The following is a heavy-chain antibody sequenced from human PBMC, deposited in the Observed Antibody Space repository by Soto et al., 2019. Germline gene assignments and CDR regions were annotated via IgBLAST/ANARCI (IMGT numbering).Heavy chain of an antibody. D-gene: IGHD3-3*01. CDR2: NSAYNGNT. CDR3: ARSSRPFWSGYSTPGPPFDY. CDR1: GYTFANYG. J-gene: IGHJ4*02. V-gene: IGHV1-18*01. Sequence: ASVKVSCKASGYTFANYGISWVRQAPGQGLEWMGWNSAYNGNTNYAQKLQDRVTMTTDTSTSIAYMELRSLRSDDTAVYYCARSSRPFWSGYSTPGPPFDYWGQGTLVTVSS.